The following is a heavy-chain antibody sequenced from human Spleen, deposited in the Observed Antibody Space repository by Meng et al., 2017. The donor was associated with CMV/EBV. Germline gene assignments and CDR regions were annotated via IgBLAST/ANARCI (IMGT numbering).Heavy chain of an antibody. J-gene: IGHJ3*02. CDR3: ARRGPTGAFDI. CDR2: ISGSSPSI. CDR1: GLTFSGYA. D-gene: IGHD4-17*01. Sequence: GEPLKISCAASGLTFSGYAMTWVRQAPGKGLEWISYISGSSPSITYADSVKGRFAISRDNAKNSLFLQMNTLGVEDTAVYYCARRGPTGAFDIWGQGTMVTVSS. V-gene: IGHV3-48*04.